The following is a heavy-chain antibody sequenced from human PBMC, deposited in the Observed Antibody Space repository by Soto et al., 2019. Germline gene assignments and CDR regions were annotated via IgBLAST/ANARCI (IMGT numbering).Heavy chain of an antibody. CDR3: TRWTTDY. V-gene: IGHV3-15*01. J-gene: IGHJ4*02. CDR1: GVTFDDAW. D-gene: IGHD1-1*01. Sequence: EVQLVESGGGLVKPGESLRLSCVVSGVTFDDAWMNWFRQAPGKGLEWVGRIKRTTDGGATDYAAPVKGRFTVSRDDSKNKLYLQMNSLKSEGTAVYSCTRWTTDYWGQGALVTVSS. CDR2: IKRTTDGGAT.